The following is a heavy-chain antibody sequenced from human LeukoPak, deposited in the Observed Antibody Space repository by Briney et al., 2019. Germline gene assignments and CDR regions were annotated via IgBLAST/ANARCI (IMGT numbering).Heavy chain of an antibody. CDR3: AKSSYSIFDY. CDR1: GYSISSGYY. D-gene: IGHD5-18*01. V-gene: IGHV4-38-2*02. J-gene: IGHJ4*02. CDR2: IYHSGST. Sequence: KPSGTLSLTCTVSGYSISSGYYWGWIRQPPGKGLEWIGSIYHSGSTYYNPSLKSRVTISVDTSKNQFSLKLSSVTAADTAVYYCAKSSYSIFDYWGQGTLVTVSS.